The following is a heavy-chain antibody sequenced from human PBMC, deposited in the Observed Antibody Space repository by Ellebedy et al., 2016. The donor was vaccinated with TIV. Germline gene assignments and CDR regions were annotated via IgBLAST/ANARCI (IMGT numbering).Heavy chain of an antibody. CDR3: AKDFGNSSGWDFDY. J-gene: IGHJ4*02. Sequence: GESLKISXVASGFTFSSYGMHWVRQAPGKGLEWVAVISYDGSNKYYADSVKGRFTISRDNSKNTLYLQMNSLRAEDTAVYYCAKDFGNSSGWDFDYWGQGTLVTVSS. V-gene: IGHV3-30*18. CDR2: ISYDGSNK. D-gene: IGHD6-19*01. CDR1: GFTFSSYG.